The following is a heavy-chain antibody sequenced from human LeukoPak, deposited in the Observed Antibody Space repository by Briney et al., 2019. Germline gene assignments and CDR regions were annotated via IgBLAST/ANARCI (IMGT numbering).Heavy chain of an antibody. CDR1: GYTFTSYY. J-gene: IGHJ4*02. D-gene: IGHD3-22*01. CDR2: FDPEDGET. V-gene: IGHV1-24*01. Sequence: GASVKVSCKASGYTFTSYYMHWVRQAPGKGLEWMGGFDPEDGETIYAQKFQGRVTMTEDTSTDTAYMELSSLRSEDTAVYYCATVLSGYYHHWGQGTLVTVSS. CDR3: ATVLSGYYHH.